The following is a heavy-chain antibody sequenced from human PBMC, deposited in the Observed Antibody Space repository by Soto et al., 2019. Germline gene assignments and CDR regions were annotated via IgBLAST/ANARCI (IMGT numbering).Heavy chain of an antibody. CDR2: ISYDGSNK. Sequence: GGSLRLSCAASGFTFSSYAMHWVRQAPGKGLEWVAVISYDGSNKYYADSVKGRFTISRDNSKNTLYLQMNSLRAEDTAVYYCARVRDFWSGYKNYGMDVWGQGTTVTVSS. CDR1: GFTFSSYA. V-gene: IGHV3-30-3*01. J-gene: IGHJ6*02. D-gene: IGHD3-3*01. CDR3: ARVRDFWSGYKNYGMDV.